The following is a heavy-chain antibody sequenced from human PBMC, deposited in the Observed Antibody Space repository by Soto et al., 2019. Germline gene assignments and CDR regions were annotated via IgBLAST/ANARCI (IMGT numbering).Heavy chain of an antibody. J-gene: IGHJ4*02. CDR2: ISGSGGST. D-gene: IGHD6-19*01. V-gene: IGHV3-23*01. Sequence: PGGSVRHSGAAAEFVVSSYPMSCVRQAPGKGLEWVSAISGSGGSTYYADSVKGRFTISRDNSKNTLYLQMNSLRAEDTAVYYCAKEPAGWSEYFDYWGQGTLVTVSS. CDR1: EFVVSSYP. CDR3: AKEPAGWSEYFDY.